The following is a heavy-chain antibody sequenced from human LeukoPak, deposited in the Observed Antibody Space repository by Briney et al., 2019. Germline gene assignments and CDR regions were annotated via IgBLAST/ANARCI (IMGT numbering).Heavy chain of an antibody. D-gene: IGHD4-11*01. Sequence: QPGRSLRLSCAASGFTFSSYGMHWVRQAPGKGLEWVAVISYDGSNKYYADSVKGRFTISRDNSKNTLYLQMNSLRAEDMALYYCAKSRSFYSNYGFDYWGQGTLVTVSS. CDR3: AKSRSFYSNYGFDY. J-gene: IGHJ4*02. V-gene: IGHV3-30*18. CDR1: GFTFSSYG. CDR2: ISYDGSNK.